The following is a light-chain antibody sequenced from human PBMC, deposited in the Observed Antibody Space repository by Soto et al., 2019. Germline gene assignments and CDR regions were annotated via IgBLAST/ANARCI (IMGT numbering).Light chain of an antibody. CDR2: EVT. Sequence: QSALTQPASVSGSPGQSITISCTGNSSDVGGYNYVSWYQQHPGKAPKLMIYEVTYRPSGVSNRFSGSKSGNTASLTISGVQAEDEADYYCSSYTSSSTRVLGGGTQLTVL. V-gene: IGLV2-14*01. J-gene: IGLJ2*01. CDR1: SSDVGGYNY. CDR3: SSYTSSSTRV.